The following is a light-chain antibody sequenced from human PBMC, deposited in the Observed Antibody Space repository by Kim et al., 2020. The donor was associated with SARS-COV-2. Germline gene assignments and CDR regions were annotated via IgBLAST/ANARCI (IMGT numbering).Light chain of an antibody. CDR3: QSYDSNLRAWV. CDR2: GNN. Sequence: QSVLTQPPSVSGAPGQRVTISCTGSSSNIGAGHDVHWYQQFPGAAPKLLISGNNNRPSGVPDRFSGSKSGTSASLAITGLQDEDEADYYCQSYDSNLRAWVFGGGTQLTVL. J-gene: IGLJ3*02. CDR1: SSNIGAGHD. V-gene: IGLV1-40*01.